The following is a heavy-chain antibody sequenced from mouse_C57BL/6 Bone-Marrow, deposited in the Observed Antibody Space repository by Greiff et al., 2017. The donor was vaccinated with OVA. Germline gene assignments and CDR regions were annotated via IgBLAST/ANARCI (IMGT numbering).Heavy chain of an antibody. CDR2: IHPSDSDT. D-gene: IGHD4-1*01. J-gene: IGHJ2*01. CDR1: GYAFSNYW. Sequence: VQLQESGAELVKPGASVKISCKASGYAFSNYWMNWVKQRPGKGLEWIGRIHPSDSDTNYNQKFKGKATLTVDKSSSTAYMQLSSLTSEDSAVYYCAIGMGRFDYWGQGTTLTVSS. V-gene: IGHV1-80*01. CDR3: AIGMGRFDY.